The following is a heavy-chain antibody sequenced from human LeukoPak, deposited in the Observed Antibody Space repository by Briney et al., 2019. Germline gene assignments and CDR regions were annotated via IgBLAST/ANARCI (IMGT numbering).Heavy chain of an antibody. Sequence: GASVKVSCTASGYTFTSYGISWVRQAPGQGLEWMGWISAYDGNTNYAQKLQGRVIMTTNTSTSTAYMERSSLGADNTAVYYCARDRGITMIVVVEYGMDVWGQGTTVTVSS. V-gene: IGHV1-18*01. D-gene: IGHD3-22*01. CDR2: ISAYDGNT. J-gene: IGHJ6*02. CDR3: ARDRGITMIVVVEYGMDV. CDR1: GYTFTSYG.